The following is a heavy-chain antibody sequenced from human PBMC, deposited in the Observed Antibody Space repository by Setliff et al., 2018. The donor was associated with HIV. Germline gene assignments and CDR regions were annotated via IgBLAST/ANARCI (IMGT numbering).Heavy chain of an antibody. CDR1: GASISSGS. CDR3: AKGGASSHWLGP. CDR2: ILNREIT. V-gene: IGHV4-59*01. D-gene: IGHD3-16*01. Sequence: SETLSLTCTVSGASISSGSWSWIRQSPGKGLEWIGFILNREITNYNPSLQSRVSISMDTSKNQFSLKLHSVTAADTAIYHCAKGGASSHWLGPWGQGTLVTVSS. J-gene: IGHJ5*02.